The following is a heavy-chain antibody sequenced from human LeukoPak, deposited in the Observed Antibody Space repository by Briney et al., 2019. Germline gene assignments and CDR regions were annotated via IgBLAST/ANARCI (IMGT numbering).Heavy chain of an antibody. D-gene: IGHD6-19*01. CDR3: ARHGMYSSGWYPPGYFDY. J-gene: IGHJ4*02. CDR1: GGSFSSSSYY. Sequence: SETLSLTCTVSGGSFSSSSYYWGWLRQPPGTGLEWIGSIYYSGSTYYNPSLKSRVTISVDTSKNQFSLKLSSVTAADTAVYYCARHGMYSSGWYPPGYFDYWGQGTLVTVSS. V-gene: IGHV4-39*01. CDR2: IYYSGST.